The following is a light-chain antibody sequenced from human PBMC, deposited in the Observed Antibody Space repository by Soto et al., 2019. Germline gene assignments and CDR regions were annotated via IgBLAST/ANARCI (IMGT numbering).Light chain of an antibody. J-gene: IGLJ2*01. CDR2: SNN. CDR3: AAWDDSLNGHVV. CDR1: NSNIGKNT. Sequence: QSVLTQPPSASGTHGQRRSISCSGSNSNIGKNTVNWYQQLPRTAPKLLIYSNNQRPSGVPDRFSGSKSGTSASLAISGLQSEDEADYYCAAWDDSLNGHVVFGGGTKVTVL. V-gene: IGLV1-44*01.